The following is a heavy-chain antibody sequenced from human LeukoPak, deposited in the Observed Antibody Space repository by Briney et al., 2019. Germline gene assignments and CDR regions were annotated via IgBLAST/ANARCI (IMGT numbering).Heavy chain of an antibody. Sequence: GGSLRLSCAASGFTFSSYEMNWVRQAPGKGLEWVAFIRYDGSNKYYADSVKGRFTISRDNSKNTLYLQMNSLRAEDTAVYYCAKASRWSHAFDIWGQGTMVTVSS. CDR2: IRYDGSNK. V-gene: IGHV3-30*02. D-gene: IGHD4-23*01. CDR3: AKASRWSHAFDI. CDR1: GFTFSSYE. J-gene: IGHJ3*02.